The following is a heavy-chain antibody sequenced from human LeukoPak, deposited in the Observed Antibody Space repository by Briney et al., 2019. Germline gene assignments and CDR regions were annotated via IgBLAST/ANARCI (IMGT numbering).Heavy chain of an antibody. CDR1: GGTFSSYA. V-gene: IGHV1-69*01. J-gene: IGHJ4*02. CDR2: IIPIFGTA. Sequence: GASVRVSCKASGGTFSSYAISWVRQAPGQGLEWMGGIIPIFGTANYAQKFQGRVTITADESTSTAYMELSSLRSEDTAVYYCARRGYCSSTSCYLLYFDYWGQGTLVTVSS. D-gene: IGHD2-2*01. CDR3: ARRGYCSSTSCYLLYFDY.